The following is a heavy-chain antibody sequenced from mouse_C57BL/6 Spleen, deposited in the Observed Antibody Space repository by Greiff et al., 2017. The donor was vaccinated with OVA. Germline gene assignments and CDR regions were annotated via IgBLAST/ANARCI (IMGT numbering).Heavy chain of an antibody. CDR2: ISSGSSTI. Sequence: EVKLMESGGGLVKPGGSLKLSCAASGFTFSDYGMHWVRQAPGKGLEWVAYISSGSSTIYYADTVKGRFTISRDNAKNTLFLQMTSLRSEDTAMYYCARDHQDYWGQGTTLTVSS. CDR3: ARDHQDY. J-gene: IGHJ2*01. V-gene: IGHV5-17*01. CDR1: GFTFSDYG.